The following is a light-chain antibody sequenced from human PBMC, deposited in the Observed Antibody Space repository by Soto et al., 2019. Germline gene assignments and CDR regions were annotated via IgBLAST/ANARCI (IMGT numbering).Light chain of an antibody. CDR3: QRYNNYQYA. J-gene: IGKJ2*01. V-gene: IGKV1-5*03. CDR2: KAI. CDR1: QSISTW. Sequence: DIQMTQSPSTLSASVGERVTITCRASQSISTWLAWYQQKPGKAPKLLIYKAINLQPGIPSRFSGSGSGTEFTLTISSLQPDDFGIYYCQRYNNYQYAFGQGTKLEMK.